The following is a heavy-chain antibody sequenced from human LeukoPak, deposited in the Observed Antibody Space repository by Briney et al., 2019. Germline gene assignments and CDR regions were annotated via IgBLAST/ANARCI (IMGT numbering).Heavy chain of an antibody. Sequence: PSETLSLTCTVSGGSISSYYWSWIRQPPGKGLDWIGYIYYSGTTNYNPSLKSRVTISVDTSKNQFSLKLSSVTAADTAVYYCASERRSGTTPSYFDYWGQGTLVTVSS. J-gene: IGHJ4*02. V-gene: IGHV4-59*01. CDR1: GGSISSYY. CDR2: IYYSGTT. CDR3: ASERRSGTTPSYFDY. D-gene: IGHD3-3*01.